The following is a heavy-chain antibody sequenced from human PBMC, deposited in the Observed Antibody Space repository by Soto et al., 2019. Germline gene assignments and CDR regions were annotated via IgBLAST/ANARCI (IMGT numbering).Heavy chain of an antibody. V-gene: IGHV4-30-4*01. CDR1: GGSISSGGYS. CDR2: IYYSGST. Sequence: PSETLSLTCAVSGGSISSGGYSWSWIRQPPGKGLEWIGYIYYSGSTYYNPSLKSRVTISVDTSKNQFSLKLSSVAAADTAVYYCARGRYYDSSGYYGYWGQGTLVTVSS. D-gene: IGHD3-22*01. CDR3: ARGRYYDSSGYYGY. J-gene: IGHJ4*02.